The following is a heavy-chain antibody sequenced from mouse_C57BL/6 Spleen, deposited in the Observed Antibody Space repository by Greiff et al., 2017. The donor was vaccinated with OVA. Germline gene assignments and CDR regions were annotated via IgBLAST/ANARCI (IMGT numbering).Heavy chain of an antibody. CDR1: GFTFSSYA. CDR2: ISDGGSYT. Sequence: EVKLVESGGGLVKPGGSLKLSCAASGFTFSSYAMSWVRQTPEKRLEWVATISDGGSYTYYPDNVKGRFTISRDNAKNNLYLQMSHLKSEDTAMYYCARDSYYSNYCYFDVWGTGTTVTVSS. CDR3: ARDSYYSNYCYFDV. J-gene: IGHJ1*03. V-gene: IGHV5-4*01. D-gene: IGHD2-5*01.